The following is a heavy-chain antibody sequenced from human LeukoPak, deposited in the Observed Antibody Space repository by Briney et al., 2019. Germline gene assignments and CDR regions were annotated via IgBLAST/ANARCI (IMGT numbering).Heavy chain of an antibody. Sequence: SETLSLTCAVYGGSFSGYYWSWIRQPVGKGLEWIGRIYTSGSTNYNPSLKSRVTMSVDTSKNQFSLKLSSVTAADTAVYYCASSVLGIAAAGINFVYFDYWGQGTLVTVSS. J-gene: IGHJ4*02. CDR2: IYTSGST. CDR1: GGSFSGYY. CDR3: ASSVLGIAAAGINFVYFDY. D-gene: IGHD6-13*01. V-gene: IGHV4-59*10.